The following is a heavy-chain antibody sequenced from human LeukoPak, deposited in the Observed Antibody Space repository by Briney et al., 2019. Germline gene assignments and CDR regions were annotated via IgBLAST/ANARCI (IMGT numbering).Heavy chain of an antibody. D-gene: IGHD4-11*01. CDR1: GYTFTRYA. CDR2: ISAYNGNT. CDR3: ARGGTQTVTGNWLDP. V-gene: IGHV1-18*01. J-gene: IGHJ5*02. Sequence: ASVKGSCKVSGYTFTRYAISWVRQAPGQGLEWLGWISAYNGNTNYAQKVQGRVTMTTDTSTSTAYMELRSLTSDDTAVYYCARGGTQTVTGNWLDPWGQGTLVTVSS.